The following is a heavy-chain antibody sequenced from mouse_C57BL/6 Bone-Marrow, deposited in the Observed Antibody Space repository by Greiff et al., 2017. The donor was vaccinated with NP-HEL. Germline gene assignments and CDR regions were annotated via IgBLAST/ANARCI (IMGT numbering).Heavy chain of an antibody. CDR1: EYEFPSHD. J-gene: IGHJ4*01. CDR3: ARHGDYGSRNYYAMDY. Sequence: EVKLVESGGGLVQPGESLKLSCESNEYEFPSHDMSWVRKTPEKRLELVAAINSDGGSTYYPDTMERRFIISRDNTKKTLYLQMSSLRSEDTALYYCARHGDYGSRNYYAMDYWGQGTSVTVSS. D-gene: IGHD1-1*01. V-gene: IGHV5-2*01. CDR2: INSDGGST.